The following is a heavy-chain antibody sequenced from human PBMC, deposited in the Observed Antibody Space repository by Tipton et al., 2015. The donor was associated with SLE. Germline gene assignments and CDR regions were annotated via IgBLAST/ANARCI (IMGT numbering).Heavy chain of an antibody. D-gene: IGHD5-18*01. Sequence: QVQLAQSGVEVKKPGASVRVSCKASGYTFTTYGISWVRQAPGQGLEWMGWISTYNGNTNYAQKLQGRGTMTSDTSTSTAYMELRSLRSDDTAIYYFARVRVDTAMGVFDFWGQGTLVTVSS. CDR1: GYTFTTYG. CDR3: ARVRVDTAMGVFDF. V-gene: IGHV1-18*01. J-gene: IGHJ4*02. CDR2: ISTYNGNT.